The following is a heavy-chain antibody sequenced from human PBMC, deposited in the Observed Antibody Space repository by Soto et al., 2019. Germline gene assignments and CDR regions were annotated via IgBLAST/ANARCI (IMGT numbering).Heavy chain of an antibody. Sequence: QLQLQASGPGLVKPSETLSLTCTVSGGSITISSYHWGWIRQPPGKGLEWIGSIYYSGTTYYNPSLRRRVNLSVDTSKSQFSLKLSSVTAAATAVYYCYGETTKTWFDPWGQGNLVTVSS. V-gene: IGHV4-39*01. CDR1: GGSITISSYH. J-gene: IGHJ5*02. CDR3: YGETTKTWFDP. D-gene: IGHD4-4*01. CDR2: IYYSGTT.